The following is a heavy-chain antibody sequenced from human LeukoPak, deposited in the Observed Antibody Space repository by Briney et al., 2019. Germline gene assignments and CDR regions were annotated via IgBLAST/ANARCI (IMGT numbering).Heavy chain of an antibody. CDR3: ARHGAYGSGSYYVWDY. D-gene: IGHD3-10*01. Sequence: SETLSLTCTVSGGSISSYYWSWIRQPPGKGLEWLGYIYYSGSTNYTPSLKSRVTISVDTSNNQFSLKLSSVTAADTAVYYCARHGAYGSGSYYVWDYWGQGTLVTVSS. J-gene: IGHJ4*02. CDR1: GGSISSYY. CDR2: IYYSGST. V-gene: IGHV4-59*08.